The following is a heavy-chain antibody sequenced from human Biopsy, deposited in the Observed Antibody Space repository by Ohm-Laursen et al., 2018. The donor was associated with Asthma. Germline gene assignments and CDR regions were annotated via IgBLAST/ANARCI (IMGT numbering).Heavy chain of an antibody. D-gene: IGHD6-19*01. V-gene: IGHV3-30-3*01. J-gene: IGHJ4*02. CDR1: GFTFSSYA. CDR3: AREGIAVAHFDY. CDR2: ISYDGSNK. Sequence: SLSLSCAASGFTFSSYAMHWVRQAPGKGLEWEAVISYDGSNKYYADSVKGRFTISRDNSKNTLYLQMNSLRAEDTAVYYCAREGIAVAHFDYWGQGTLGTVSS.